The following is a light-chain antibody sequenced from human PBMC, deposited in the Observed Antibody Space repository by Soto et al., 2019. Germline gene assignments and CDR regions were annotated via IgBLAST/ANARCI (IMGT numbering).Light chain of an antibody. CDR3: QQHGGSIN. CDR1: QSVSSTR. Sequence: EIVLTQSPGTLSLSPGERATLSCRASQSVSSTRLAWYQQKPGQAPRLLIYGASTRAAGIADRFSGSGSGTDFTLTISRLEPEDFAVYFCQQHGGSINCGQGTRLDI. CDR2: GAS. V-gene: IGKV3-20*01. J-gene: IGKJ5*01.